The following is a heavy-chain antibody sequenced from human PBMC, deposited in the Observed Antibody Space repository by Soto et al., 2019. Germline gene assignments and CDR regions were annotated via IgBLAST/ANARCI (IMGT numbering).Heavy chain of an antibody. D-gene: IGHD3-10*01. CDR3: ARDLVLPPYYYYGMDV. V-gene: IGHV4-59*01. J-gene: IGHJ6*02. CDR2: ISYSGST. Sequence: PSETLSLTCTVSGGSISSYYWNWIRQPPGKGLEWIGYISYSGSTNYNPSLKSRVTISADTSKNQFSLKLSSVTAADTAVYYCARDLVLPPYYYYGMDVWGQGTTVTVSS. CDR1: GGSISSYY.